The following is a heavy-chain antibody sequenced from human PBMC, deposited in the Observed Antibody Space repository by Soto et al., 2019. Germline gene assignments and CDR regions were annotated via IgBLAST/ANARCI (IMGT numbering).Heavy chain of an antibody. CDR2: ISYDGSNK. D-gene: IGHD6-13*01. CDR3: AKVLSARIAAAGSGFDY. V-gene: IGHV3-30*18. Sequence: QVQLVESGGGVVQPGRSLRLSCAASGFTFSSYGMHWVRQAPGKGLEWVAVISYDGSNKYYADSVKGRFTISRDNSKNTLYLQMNSLRAEDTAVYYCAKVLSARIAAAGSGFDYWGQGTLVTVSS. J-gene: IGHJ4*02. CDR1: GFTFSSYG.